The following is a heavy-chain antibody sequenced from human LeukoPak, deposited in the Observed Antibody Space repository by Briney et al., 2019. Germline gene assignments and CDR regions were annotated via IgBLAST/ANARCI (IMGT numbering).Heavy chain of an antibody. CDR3: ARDPPSFTFFGGASVVFDF. D-gene: IGHD3-3*01. CDR1: GGTFSSYA. V-gene: IGHV1-69*05. Sequence: SVKVSCKASGGTFSSYAISWVRQAPGQGLEWMGGIIPIFGTANYAQKFQGRVTITTDESTSTAYMELSSLRSEDTAVYYCARDPPSFTFFGGASVVFDFWGKGTMVTVS. J-gene: IGHJ3*01. CDR2: IIPIFGTA.